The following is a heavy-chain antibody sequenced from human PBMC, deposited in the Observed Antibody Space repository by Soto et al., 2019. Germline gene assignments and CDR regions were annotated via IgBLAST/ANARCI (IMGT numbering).Heavy chain of an antibody. CDR3: GRDAGRRFDY. V-gene: IGHV3-7*01. D-gene: IGHD6-13*01. CDR2: MNRDGSEK. CDR1: GFTFSSYL. J-gene: IGHJ4*02. Sequence: EVQLVESGGGLVQPGGSLRLSCAASGFTFSSYLMTWARQAPGKGLEWVASMNRDGSEKRYVDSVEGRFTISRDNAKNSLFLQMNSLSPDDTAVYYCGRDAGRRFDYWGQGSLVTVSS.